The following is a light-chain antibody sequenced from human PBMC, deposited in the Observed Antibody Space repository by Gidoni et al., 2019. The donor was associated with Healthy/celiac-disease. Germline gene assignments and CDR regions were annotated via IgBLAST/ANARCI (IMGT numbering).Light chain of an antibody. J-gene: IGKJ4*01. CDR2: GAS. CDR1: QSVSSSY. CDR3: QQYGSSPLT. Sequence: IVLTQSPGTLSLSPGERATLSCRASQSVSSSYLACDQQKPGQAPRLLIDGASSRATGIPDRFSGSGSGTDFTLTISRLEPEDFAVYYCQQYGSSPLTFGGGTKVEIK. V-gene: IGKV3-20*01.